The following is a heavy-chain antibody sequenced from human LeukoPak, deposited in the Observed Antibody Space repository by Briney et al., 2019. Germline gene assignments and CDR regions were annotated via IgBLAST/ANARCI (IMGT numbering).Heavy chain of an antibody. CDR1: GFTFSSYG. CDR3: AKDLGDYYDSSGYLGGDY. V-gene: IGHV3-30*02. D-gene: IGHD3-22*01. J-gene: IGHJ4*02. CDR2: IRYDGSNK. Sequence: PGGSLRLSCAASGFTFSSYGMHWVRQAPGKGLEWVAFIRYDGSNKYYADSVKGRITISRDNSKNTLYLQMNSLRAEDTAVYYCAKDLGDYYDSSGYLGGDYWGQGTLVTVSS.